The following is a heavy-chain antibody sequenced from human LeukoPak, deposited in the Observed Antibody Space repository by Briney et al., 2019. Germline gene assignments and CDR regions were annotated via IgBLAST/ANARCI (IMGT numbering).Heavy chain of an antibody. D-gene: IGHD3-10*01. J-gene: IGHJ4*02. CDR3: SGYYGSDSPRWYFDY. CDR1: GFTFGDYA. CDR2: IRSKTYGGAT. V-gene: IGHV3-49*03. Sequence: GGSLRRSCTGSGFTFGDYAMNWFRQAPGKGLEWVGFIRSKTYGGATEYAASVKGRFTISRDDSKSIAYLQMDSLKTEDTAMYYCSGYYGSDSPRWYFDYWGQGTLVTVSS.